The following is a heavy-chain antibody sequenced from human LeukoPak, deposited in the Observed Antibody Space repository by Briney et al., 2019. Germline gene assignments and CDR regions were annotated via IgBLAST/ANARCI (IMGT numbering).Heavy chain of an antibody. CDR2: IYYSGST. V-gene: IGHV4-59*01. CDR3: AKYDILAVGAFDI. D-gene: IGHD3-9*01. CDR1: GGSMSSYY. J-gene: IGHJ3*02. Sequence: SETLSLTCTVSGGSMSSYYWSWIRQPPGKGLEWIGYIYYSGSTNYNPSLKSRVTISVDTSKNQFSLKLSSVTAADTAVYYCAKYDILAVGAFDIWGQGTMVTVSS.